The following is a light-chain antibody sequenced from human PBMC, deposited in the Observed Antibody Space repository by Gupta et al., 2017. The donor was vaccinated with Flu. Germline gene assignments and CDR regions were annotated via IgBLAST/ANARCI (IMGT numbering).Light chain of an antibody. CDR1: SSDVGAYNY. V-gene: IGLV2-8*01. Sequence: QSALTQPPSASGSPGQSVTMSCTGTSSDVGAYNYVSWYQQHPGKAPKVMRYVVSKRPSGVPDRFAGSKSGNKDYLTIYGLQAEDEADYYCSSSEGSNNCGLVGGGNKLTVL. CDR2: VVS. CDR3: SSSEGSNNCGL. J-gene: IGLJ2*01.